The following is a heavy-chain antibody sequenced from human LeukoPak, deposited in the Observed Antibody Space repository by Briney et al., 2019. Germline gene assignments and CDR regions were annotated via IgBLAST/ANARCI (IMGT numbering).Heavy chain of an antibody. Sequence: GESLKISCKGSGYSFTSCWIGWVRQMPGKGLEWMGIIYPGDSDTRYSPSFQGQVTISADKSISTAYLQWSSLKASDTAMYYCARHEGIGLWELSVDYWGQGTLVTVSS. CDR2: IYPGDSDT. D-gene: IGHD3-16*02. CDR3: ARHEGIGLWELSVDY. J-gene: IGHJ4*02. V-gene: IGHV5-51*01. CDR1: GYSFTSCW.